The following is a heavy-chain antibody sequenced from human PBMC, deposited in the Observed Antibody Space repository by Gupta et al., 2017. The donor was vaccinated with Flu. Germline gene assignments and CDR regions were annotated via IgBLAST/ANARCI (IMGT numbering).Heavy chain of an antibody. V-gene: IGHV3-30*18. CDR2: ISYDGSNK. CDR3: AKDLGDYGDYYFDY. Sequence: QAPGKGLEWVAVISYDGSNKYYADSVKGRFTISRDNSKNTLYLQMNSLRAEDTAVYYCAKDLGDYGDYYFDYWGQGTLVTVSS. J-gene: IGHJ4*02. D-gene: IGHD4-17*01.